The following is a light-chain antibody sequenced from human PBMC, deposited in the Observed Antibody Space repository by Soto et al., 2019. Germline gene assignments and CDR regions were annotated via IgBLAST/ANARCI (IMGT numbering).Light chain of an antibody. CDR2: GTS. CDR1: QSVSSN. J-gene: IGKJ1*01. V-gene: IGKV3-15*01. Sequence: EIVMTQSPATLSVSPGERATLSCRASQSVSSNLAWYQPKPGQAPRLLLYGTSTRATGIPARFSGSGSGTEFTLTISSLQSEDFAVYYCQHYNNWPRTFGQGTKVEIK. CDR3: QHYNNWPRT.